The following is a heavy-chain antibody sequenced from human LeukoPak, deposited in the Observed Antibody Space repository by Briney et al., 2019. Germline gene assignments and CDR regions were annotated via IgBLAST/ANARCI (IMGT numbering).Heavy chain of an antibody. V-gene: IGHV3-15*01. J-gene: IGHJ3*02. CDR2: IKSDWSI. Sequence: GGSLRLSCAASGLTISNVWMTWVRQAPGKGLEWVGRIKSDWSIDYAAPVKGRFTMSGDDSKNTVYLQMNSLKSEDTAVYFTVSVAGHWDDAFDIWGQGTMVTVSS. CDR3: VSVAGHWDDAFDI. D-gene: IGHD6-19*01. CDR1: GLTISNVW.